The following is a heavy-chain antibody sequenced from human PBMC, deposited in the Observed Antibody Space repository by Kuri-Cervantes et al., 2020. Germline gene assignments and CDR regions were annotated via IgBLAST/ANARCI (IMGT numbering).Heavy chain of an antibody. CDR3: APFYYGSGTILGGFDP. Sequence: GGSLRLSCAASGFTFDDYAMHWVRQAPGKGLEWVSGISWNSGSIGYADSVKGRFTISRDNAKNSLYLQVNSLRAEDTAVYYCAPFYYGSGTILGGFDPWGQGTLVTVSS. CDR2: ISWNSGSI. D-gene: IGHD3-10*01. J-gene: IGHJ5*02. V-gene: IGHV3-9*01. CDR1: GFTFDDYA.